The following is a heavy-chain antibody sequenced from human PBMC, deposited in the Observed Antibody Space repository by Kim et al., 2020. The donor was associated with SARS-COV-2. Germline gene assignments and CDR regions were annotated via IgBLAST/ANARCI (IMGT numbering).Heavy chain of an antibody. Sequence: GGSLRLSCAASGFILSNYWMSWVRQAPGKGLEWVANIKQDGSEKYYVGSVKGRFTISRDNTKNSLYLQMNSLGAEDTAVYYCARQLTEKWLISHWGQGTLVTVSS. CDR1: GFILSNYW. CDR3: ARQLTEKWLISH. D-gene: IGHD6-19*01. CDR2: IKQDGSEK. V-gene: IGHV3-7*03. J-gene: IGHJ4*02.